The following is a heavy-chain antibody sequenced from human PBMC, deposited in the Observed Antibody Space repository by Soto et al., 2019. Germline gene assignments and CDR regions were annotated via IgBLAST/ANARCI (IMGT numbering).Heavy chain of an antibody. CDR1: GFTFSSYA. D-gene: IGHD3-3*01. CDR3: AKIMPGVFSPLRFLEWLLYIDY. CDR2: ISGSGGST. J-gene: IGHJ4*02. V-gene: IGHV3-23*01. Sequence: GSLRLSCAASGFTFSSYAMSWVRQAPGKGLEWVSAISGSGGSTYYADSVKGRFTISRDNSKNTLYLQINSLRAEDTAVYYCAKIMPGVFSPLRFLEWLLYIDYWGQGTLVTVSS.